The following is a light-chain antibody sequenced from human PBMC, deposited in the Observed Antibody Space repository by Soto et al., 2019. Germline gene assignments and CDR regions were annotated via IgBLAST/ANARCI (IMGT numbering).Light chain of an antibody. CDR3: QQYGHSPQMYA. CDR1: QSVTSNY. CDR2: GSS. J-gene: IGKJ2*01. V-gene: IGKV3-20*01. Sequence: EIVLTQSPGTLSLSPGERATLSCRASQSVTSNYLAWYQQKPGPAPSLLIYGSSTRAAGVPDRFSGSGSGTDFTLTITRLEPEDFAMYYCQQYGHSPQMYAFGQGTKL.